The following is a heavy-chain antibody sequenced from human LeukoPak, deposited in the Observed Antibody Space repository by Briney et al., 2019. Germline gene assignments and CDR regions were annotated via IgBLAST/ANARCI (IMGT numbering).Heavy chain of an antibody. D-gene: IGHD1-14*01. CDR3: ARDIAVSQFDY. J-gene: IGHJ4*02. CDR1: GYTFTSHG. Sequence: ASVKVSCKASGYTFTSHGISWVRQAPGQGLEWMGWISGYNGQTEYSEKLQGRVTMTTDTSTSTAYMELRSLTVDDTAVYYCARDIAVSQFDYWGQGTLVTVSS. V-gene: IGHV1-18*01. CDR2: ISGYNGQT.